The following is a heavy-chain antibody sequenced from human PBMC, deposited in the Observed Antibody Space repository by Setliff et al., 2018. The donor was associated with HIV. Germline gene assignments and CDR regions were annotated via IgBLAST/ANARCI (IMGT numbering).Heavy chain of an antibody. J-gene: IGHJ4*02. V-gene: IGHV3-23*01. CDR1: GFTFEDYG. CDR2: IRDSGVSV. CDR3: TKGVQKLRPYYFDS. Sequence: HPGGSLRLSCAASGFTFEDYGMSWVRQVPGKGLEWVSGIRDSGVSVYYADSVMGRFTISRDNSKNTLYLQMNSLRIEDTATYYCTKGVQKLRPYYFDSWGQGTLVTVSS. D-gene: IGHD4-4*01.